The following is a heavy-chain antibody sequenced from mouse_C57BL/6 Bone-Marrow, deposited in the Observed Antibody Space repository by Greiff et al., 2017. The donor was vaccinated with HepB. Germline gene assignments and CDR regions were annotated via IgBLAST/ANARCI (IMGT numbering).Heavy chain of an antibody. CDR2: IYPRSGNT. D-gene: IGHD1-1*01. V-gene: IGHV1-81*01. CDR1: GYTFTSYG. Sequence: VQVVESGAELARPGASVKLSCKASGYTFTSYGISWVKQRTGQGLEWIGEIYPRSGNTYYNEKFKGKATLTADKSSSTAYMELRSLTSEDSAVYFCARSIYYYGSSNWYFDVWGTGTTVTVSS. J-gene: IGHJ1*03. CDR3: ARSIYYYGSSNWYFDV.